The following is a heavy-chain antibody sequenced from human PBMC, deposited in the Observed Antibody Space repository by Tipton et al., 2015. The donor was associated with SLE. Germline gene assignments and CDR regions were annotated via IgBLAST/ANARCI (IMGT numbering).Heavy chain of an antibody. V-gene: IGHV4-38-2*01. Sequence: GLVKPSETLSLKCAVSGYSISAGYYWGWVRQPPGKGLEWIGHIYTSGSTNYNPSLKSRVTISVDTSKNQFSLKLSSVTAADTALYYCAGAWQGYCSGGTCYVLDYWGQGTLVTVSS. CDR1: GYSISAGYY. D-gene: IGHD2-15*01. J-gene: IGHJ4*02. CDR2: IYTSGST. CDR3: AGAWQGYCSGGTCYVLDY.